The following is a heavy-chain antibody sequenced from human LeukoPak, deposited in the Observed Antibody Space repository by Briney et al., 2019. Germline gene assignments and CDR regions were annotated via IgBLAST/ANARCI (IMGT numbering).Heavy chain of an antibody. CDR2: IYYSGST. V-gene: IGHV4-39*01. CDR1: GGSISSSSYY. D-gene: IGHD2-2*02. Sequence: SETLSLTCTVSGGSISSSSYYWGWIRQPLGKGLEWIGSIYYSGSTYYNPSLKSRVTISVDTSKNQFSLKLSSVTAADTAVYYCATVVVPAAISVSMDVWGKGTTVTVSS. J-gene: IGHJ6*03. CDR3: ATVVVPAAISVSMDV.